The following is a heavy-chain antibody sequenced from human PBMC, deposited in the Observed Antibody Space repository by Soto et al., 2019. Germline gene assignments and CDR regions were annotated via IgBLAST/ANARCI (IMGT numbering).Heavy chain of an antibody. CDR1: GGSITSSGYS. J-gene: IGHJ4*02. D-gene: IGHD5-12*01. CDR2: IYPSGTI. V-gene: IGHV4-30-2*01. CDR3: ATYTAYAKYYFDY. Sequence: SETLSLTCAVSGGSITSSGYSWSWIRQPPGKGLEWIGYIYPSGTIFYNPSLNSRVTISVDTSNNQFSLRLSSVTAADTAVYYCATYTAYAKYYFDYWGRGTLVTVSS.